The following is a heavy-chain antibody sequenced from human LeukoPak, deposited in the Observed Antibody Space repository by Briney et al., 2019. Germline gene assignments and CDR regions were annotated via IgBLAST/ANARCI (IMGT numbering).Heavy chain of an antibody. CDR2: ISGSGGST. J-gene: IGHJ4*02. CDR1: GFTFSSYA. V-gene: IGHV3-23*01. Sequence: GGSLRLSCAASGFTFSSYAMSWVRQAPGKGLEWVSAISGSGGSTYHADSVKGRFTISRDNSKNTLYLQMNSLRAEDTAVYYCAKDSGYCSSTSCYRVPYYFDYWGQGTLVTVSS. CDR3: AKDSGYCSSTSCYRVPYYFDY. D-gene: IGHD2-2*03.